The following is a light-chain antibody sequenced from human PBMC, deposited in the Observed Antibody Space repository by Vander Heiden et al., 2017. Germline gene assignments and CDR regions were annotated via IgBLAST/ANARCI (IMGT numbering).Light chain of an antibody. Sequence: EIVLTQSPGTLSLSPGERATVSCRASQSVTYNNLAWYQQKAGQAPRLLIYGASSRATGIPDRFSGSGSGTDFTLTISRLEPEDFAVYYCQQDIYSPRTFGQGTKVEIK. J-gene: IGKJ1*01. V-gene: IGKV3-20*01. CDR2: GAS. CDR3: QQDIYSPRT. CDR1: QSVTYNN.